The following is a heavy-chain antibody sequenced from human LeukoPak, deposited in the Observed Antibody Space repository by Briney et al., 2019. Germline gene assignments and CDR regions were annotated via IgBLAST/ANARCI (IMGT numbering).Heavy chain of an antibody. Sequence: GESLKISCKGSGYSFPSYWIAWVRQMPGKGLEWMGIIYPGDSDTRYSPSFQGQVTISADKSNNTAYLQWSSLKASDTAVYYCAKREGYGSGSSYYFDYWGQGTLVTVSS. D-gene: IGHD3-10*01. CDR3: AKREGYGSGSSYYFDY. V-gene: IGHV5-51*01. J-gene: IGHJ4*02. CDR2: IYPGDSDT. CDR1: GYSFPSYW.